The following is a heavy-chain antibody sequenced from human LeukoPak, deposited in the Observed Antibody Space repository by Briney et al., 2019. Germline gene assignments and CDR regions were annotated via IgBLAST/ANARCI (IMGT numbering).Heavy chain of an antibody. Sequence: GGSLRFSCAASGFTFSSYWMHWVRQAPGKGLVWVSRINSDGSSTSYADSVKGRFTISRDNAKNTLYLQMNGLRAEDTAVYYCARPLYCSGGSCYYPGAAYYYYGMDVWGKGTTVTVSS. CDR3: ARPLYCSGGSCYYPGAAYYYYGMDV. D-gene: IGHD2-15*01. CDR1: GFTFSSYW. CDR2: INSDGSST. V-gene: IGHV3-74*01. J-gene: IGHJ6*04.